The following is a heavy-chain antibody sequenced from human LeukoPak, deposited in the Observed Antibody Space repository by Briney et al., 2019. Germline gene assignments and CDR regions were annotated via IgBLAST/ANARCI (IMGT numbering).Heavy chain of an antibody. CDR3: AKAADGVPPGKPLNWFDP. CDR2: IRCDGSNK. CDR1: GFTFSSYG. J-gene: IGHJ5*02. Sequence: GGSLRLSCAASGFTFSSYGMHWVRQAPGKGLEWVAFIRCDGSNKYYAGSVKGRFTISRDNSKNTLYLQMSGLRAEDTAVYYCAKAADGVPPGKPLNWFDPRGQGTLVTVSS. V-gene: IGHV3-30*02. D-gene: IGHD2-2*02.